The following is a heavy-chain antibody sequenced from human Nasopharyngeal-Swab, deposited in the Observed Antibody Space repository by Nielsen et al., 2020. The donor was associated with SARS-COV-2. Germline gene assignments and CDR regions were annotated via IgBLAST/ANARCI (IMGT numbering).Heavy chain of an antibody. CDR3: ARVPRVSLGGVIVNFFDY. Sequence: SETLSLTCAVYGGSFSGYSWSWIRQPTGKGLEWIGEINHSRSTNYNPSLKSRVTISVDTSKNQFSLKLSSVTAADTAVYYCARVPRVSLGGVIVNFFDYWGQGTLVTVSS. D-gene: IGHD3-16*02. V-gene: IGHV4-34*01. J-gene: IGHJ4*02. CDR2: INHSRST. CDR1: GGSFSGYS.